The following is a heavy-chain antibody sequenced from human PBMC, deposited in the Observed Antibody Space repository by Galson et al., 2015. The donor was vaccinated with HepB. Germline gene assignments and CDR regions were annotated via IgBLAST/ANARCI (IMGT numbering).Heavy chain of an antibody. Sequence: SLRLSCASSGFTFGDYAMNWVRQAPGKGLEWVAFIRTETYGGTTEYAASVKGRFTIFRDDSNSIAYLQMNSLKIAYTAVYYCTRDLGYYYGSGSDYWGQGTLVTVSS. D-gene: IGHD3-10*01. CDR2: IRTETYGGTT. V-gene: IGHV3-49*04. CDR3: TRDLGYYYGSGSDY. CDR1: GFTFGDYA. J-gene: IGHJ4*02.